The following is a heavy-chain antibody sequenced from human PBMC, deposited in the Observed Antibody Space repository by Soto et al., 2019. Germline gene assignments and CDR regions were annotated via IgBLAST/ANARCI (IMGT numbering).Heavy chain of an antibody. CDR3: ARDGIIVGAD. CDR2: ISAYNGNT. D-gene: IGHD1-26*01. J-gene: IGHJ4*02. CDR1: GYTFSNFA. V-gene: IGHV1-18*01. Sequence: ASVKVSCKASGYTFSNFAMHWVRQAPGQGLEWMGWISAYNGNTNYAQKLQGRVTMTTDTSTSTAYMELRSLRSDDTAVYYCARDGIIVGADWGQGTLVTVSS.